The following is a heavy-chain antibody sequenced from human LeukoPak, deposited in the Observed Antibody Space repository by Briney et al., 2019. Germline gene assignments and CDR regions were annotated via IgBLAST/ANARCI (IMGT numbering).Heavy chain of an antibody. CDR3: ARDLRNLRDGSNFDY. D-gene: IGHD5-24*01. Sequence: ASVKVSCKASGYTFTSYGISWVRQAPGQGLEWMGWISAYNGNTNYAQKLQGRVTMTTDTSTSTAYMELRSLRSDDTAVYYCARDLRNLRDGSNFDYWGRGTLVTVSS. V-gene: IGHV1-18*01. J-gene: IGHJ4*02. CDR1: GYTFTSYG. CDR2: ISAYNGNT.